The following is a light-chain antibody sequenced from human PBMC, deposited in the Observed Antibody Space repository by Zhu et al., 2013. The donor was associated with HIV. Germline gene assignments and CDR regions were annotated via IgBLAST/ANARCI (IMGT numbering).Light chain of an antibody. J-gene: IGKJ2*01. V-gene: IGKV2-30*01. Sequence: DVVLTQAPLSLPVTLGQPASISCKSSESLVFRDGDTYLHWFHQRPGQSPRRLIYKVSKRDSRVSDRVSGSGSATDFTLKISRVEADDVGVYYCMQGTYWPYTFGQGTKLEI. CDR3: MQGTYWPYT. CDR2: KVS. CDR1: ESLVFRDGDTY.